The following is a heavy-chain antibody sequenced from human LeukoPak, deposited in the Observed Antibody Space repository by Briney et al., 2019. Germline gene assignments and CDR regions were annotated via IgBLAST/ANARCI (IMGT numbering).Heavy chain of an antibody. Sequence: GESLEISWQGSGYRFNSNWIAWVRQMPGKGREGVGVIYPGDSDTRYSPSFQGQVTISADKSISTAYLQWSSLKASDTAMYYCARPGYSGYTIDYWGQGTLVTVSS. J-gene: IGHJ4*02. CDR2: IYPGDSDT. CDR3: ARPGYSGYTIDY. CDR1: GYRFNSNW. D-gene: IGHD5-12*01. V-gene: IGHV5-51*01.